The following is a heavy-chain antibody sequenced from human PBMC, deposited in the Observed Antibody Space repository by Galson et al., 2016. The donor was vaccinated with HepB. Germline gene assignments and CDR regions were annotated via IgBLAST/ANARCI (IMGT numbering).Heavy chain of an antibody. J-gene: IGHJ4*02. CDR3: AKVPYGDYASAFDS. D-gene: IGHD4-17*01. V-gene: IGHV3-23*01. CDR1: GFTFRDFA. Sequence: SLRLSCAASGFTFRDFAMTWVRQTPGKGLEWVPAISYNSGDETYFADSVRGRFPISRDNSKDTLYLQMNSLRVEDTAVYFCAKVPYGDYASAFDSWGQGTLVTVSS. CDR2: ISYNSGDET.